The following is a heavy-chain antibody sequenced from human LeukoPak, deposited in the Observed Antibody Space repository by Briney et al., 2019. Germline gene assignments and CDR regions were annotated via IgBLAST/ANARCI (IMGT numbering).Heavy chain of an antibody. D-gene: IGHD1-26*01. CDR1: GYTFTCYV. CDR2: ISAHNGNT. J-gene: IGHJ5*02. CDR3: ARSPPEGDGSYLGRGAWFDP. V-gene: IGHV1-18*01. Sequence: GASVKVSCKASGYTFTCYVISWVRQAPSQGLDWMGWISAHNGNTNYAQKLQGRITMSTGSSTSAAYMELRSLRYDDTAVYYCARSPPEGDGSYLGRGAWFDPWGQGTLVTVSS.